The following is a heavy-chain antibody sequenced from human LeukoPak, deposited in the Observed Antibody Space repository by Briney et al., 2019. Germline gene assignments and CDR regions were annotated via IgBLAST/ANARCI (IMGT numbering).Heavy chain of an antibody. Sequence: GGSLRLSCAASGFTFSSYWMNWVRQAPGRGLVWVSRIASDGSSTTYADSVRGRFSISRDNAKNTLYLQMNSLRVEDTAVYYCARGRPHGNDYWGQGTLVTVSS. CDR3: ARGRPHGNDY. CDR2: IASDGSST. J-gene: IGHJ4*02. CDR1: GFTFSSYW. V-gene: IGHV3-74*01. D-gene: IGHD4-23*01.